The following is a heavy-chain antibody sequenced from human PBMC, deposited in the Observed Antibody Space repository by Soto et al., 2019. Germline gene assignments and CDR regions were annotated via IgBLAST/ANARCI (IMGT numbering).Heavy chain of an antibody. V-gene: IGHV4-34*01. CDR2: INHSGST. CDR1: GGSFSGYY. CDR3: ARALIYMVRGIPAWFDP. D-gene: IGHD3-10*01. Sequence: SETLSLTCAVYGGSFSGYYWSWIRQPPGKGLEWIGEINHSGSTNYNPSLKSRVTISVDTSKNQFSLKLSSVTAADTAVYYCARALIYMVRGIPAWFDPWGQGTLVTVPQ. J-gene: IGHJ5*02.